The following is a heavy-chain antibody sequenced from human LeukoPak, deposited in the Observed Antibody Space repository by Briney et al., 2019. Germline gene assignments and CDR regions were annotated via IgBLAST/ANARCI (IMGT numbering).Heavy chain of an antibody. D-gene: IGHD1-1*01. J-gene: IGHJ5*02. Sequence: ASVLVSCKASGYTFRIHDFNWVRQAPGQGLEWMGWVSPKTGRTGYAQEFQGRVYMTTNASLSTAYMELSSLRSDDTAVYFCARESERNDGWFDPWGQGTLVTVSS. CDR1: GYTFRIHD. CDR3: ARESERNDGWFDP. V-gene: IGHV1-8*01. CDR2: VSPKTGRT.